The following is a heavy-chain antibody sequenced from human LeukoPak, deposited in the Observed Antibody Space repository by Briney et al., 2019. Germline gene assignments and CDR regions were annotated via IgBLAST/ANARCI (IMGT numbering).Heavy chain of an antibody. V-gene: IGHV3-7*01. D-gene: IGHD6-13*01. Sequence: GGSLRLSCVASGFPFSSYWMTWVRQAPGKGLEWVANIKQDGSKKSYVDSVKGRFTISRDNSKNTLYLQMNSLRAEDTAVYYCAKESKYSSSWYNPPLDYWGQGTLVTVSS. CDR2: IKQDGSKK. CDR3: AKESKYSSSWYNPPLDY. J-gene: IGHJ4*02. CDR1: GFPFSSYW.